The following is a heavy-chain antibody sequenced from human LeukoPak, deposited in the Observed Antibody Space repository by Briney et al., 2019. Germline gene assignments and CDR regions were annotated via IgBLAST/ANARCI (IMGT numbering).Heavy chain of an antibody. Sequence: GRSLRLSCAASGFTFSSYAMHWVRQAPGKGLEWVAVISYDGSNKYYADSVKGRFTISRDNSKNTLYLQMNSLRAEDTAVYYCARGRWDYYDSSGLYYFDYWGQGTLVTVSS. V-gene: IGHV3-30-3*01. D-gene: IGHD3-22*01. CDR2: ISYDGSNK. CDR3: ARGRWDYYDSSGLYYFDY. J-gene: IGHJ4*02. CDR1: GFTFSSYA.